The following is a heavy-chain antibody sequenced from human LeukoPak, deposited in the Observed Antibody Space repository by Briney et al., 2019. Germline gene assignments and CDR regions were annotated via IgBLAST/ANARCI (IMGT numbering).Heavy chain of an antibody. J-gene: IGHJ4*02. CDR2: ISSSGSTI. CDR3: AREAREGGWELYYFDY. Sequence: GGSLRLSCAASGFTFSDYYMSWIRQAPGKGLEWVSYISSSGSTIYYADSVKGRFTISRDNAKNSLYLQMNSLRAEDTAVYYCAREAREGGWELYYFDYWGQGTLVTVSS. V-gene: IGHV3-11*01. CDR1: GFTFSDYY. D-gene: IGHD1-26*01.